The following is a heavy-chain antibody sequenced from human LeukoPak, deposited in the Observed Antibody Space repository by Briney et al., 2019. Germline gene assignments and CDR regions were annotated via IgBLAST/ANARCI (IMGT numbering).Heavy chain of an antibody. CDR1: GFTFSDYY. Sequence: GGSLRLSCVASGFTFSDYYMNWIRQAPGKGLEWVSYIATSGSTIYYIDSVKGRFTISRDNAKNSLYLQMNSLRAEDTAVYYCARSNSYGYVRTMDVWGQGTTVTVSS. V-gene: IGHV3-11*01. D-gene: IGHD5-18*01. J-gene: IGHJ6*02. CDR3: ARSNSYGYVRTMDV. CDR2: IATSGSTI.